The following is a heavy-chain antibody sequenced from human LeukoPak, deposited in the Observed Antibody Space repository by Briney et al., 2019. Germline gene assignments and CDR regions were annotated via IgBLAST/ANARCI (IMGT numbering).Heavy chain of an antibody. CDR2: INPSGGST. D-gene: IGHD1-1*01. V-gene: IGHV1-46*01. Sequence: ASVKVSCKASGYTFTSYYMHWVRQAPAQGLEWMGIINPSGGSTSYAQKFQGRVTMTRDTSTSTVYMELSSLRSEDTAVYYCAREQTSRTTGTTSDDYWGQGTLVTVSS. CDR1: GYTFTSYY. CDR3: AREQTSRTTGTTSDDY. J-gene: IGHJ4*02.